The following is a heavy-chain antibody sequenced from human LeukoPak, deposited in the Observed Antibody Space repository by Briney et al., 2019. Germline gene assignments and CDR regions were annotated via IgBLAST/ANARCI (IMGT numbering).Heavy chain of an antibody. D-gene: IGHD3-9*01. V-gene: IGHV1-18*01. CDR3: ARGGYYKPSAHFDY. Sequence: APVKVSCKASGYTFTSYGISWVRQAPGQGLEWMGWISAYNGNTNYAQKLQGRVTMTTDTSTSTAYMELRSLTSDDTAVYYCARGGYYKPSAHFDYWGQGTLVTVSS. CDR2: ISAYNGNT. CDR1: GYTFTSYG. J-gene: IGHJ4*02.